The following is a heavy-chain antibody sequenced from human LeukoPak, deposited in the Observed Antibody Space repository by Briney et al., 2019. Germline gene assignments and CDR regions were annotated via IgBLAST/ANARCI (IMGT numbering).Heavy chain of an antibody. V-gene: IGHV3-49*04. J-gene: IGHJ4*02. CDR3: TRGTRSGYDSSRRDY. CDR2: IRSKAYGGTT. Sequence: PGGSLRLSCAASGFTFSSYAMSWVRQAPGKGLEWVGFIRSKAYGGTTEYAASVKGRFTISRDDSKSIAYLQMNSLKTEDTAVYYYTRGTRSGYDSSRRDYWGQGTLVTVSS. CDR1: GFTFSSYA. D-gene: IGHD5-12*01.